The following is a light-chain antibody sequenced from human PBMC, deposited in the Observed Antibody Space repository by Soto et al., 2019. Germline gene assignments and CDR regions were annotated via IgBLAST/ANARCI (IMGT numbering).Light chain of an antibody. CDR2: EVV. J-gene: IGLJ2*01. V-gene: IGLV2-23*02. CDR3: CSSAGSSMFV. CDR1: SGDVGPYNL. Sequence: QSALTQPSSVSGSPGQSITISCTVSSGDVGPYNLVSWYQHHTGKAPMLMISEVVKRPSGVSHRFSGSKSGNTASLTISWLQAEDEDDYYCCSSAGSSMFVFGGGTKLTVL.